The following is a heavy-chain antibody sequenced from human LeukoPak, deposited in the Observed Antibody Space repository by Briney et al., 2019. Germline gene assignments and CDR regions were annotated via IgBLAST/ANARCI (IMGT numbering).Heavy chain of an antibody. CDR2: IFYNGIT. J-gene: IGHJ4*02. CDR3: ARAPRSGSNYRFDH. V-gene: IGHV4-61*08. CDR1: GVSVTSGDYY. D-gene: IGHD1-26*01. Sequence: PSETLSLTCTVSGVSVTSGDYYWSWIRQPPGKGLEWIGYIFYNGITNYNPSLKSRVTISVDTSKNQFSLKLSSVTAADTAVYYCARAPRSGSNYRFDHWGQGTLVTVSS.